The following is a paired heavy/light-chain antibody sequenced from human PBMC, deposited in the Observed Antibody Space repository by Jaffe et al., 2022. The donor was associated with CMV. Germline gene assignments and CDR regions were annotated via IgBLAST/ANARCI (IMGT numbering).Heavy chain of an antibody. D-gene: IGHD2-2*02. CDR1: GGSTSNFY. CDR2: IFPSGNT. V-gene: IGHV4-4*07. CDR3: ARASYCSDSRCHNLSWLGP. J-gene: IGHJ5*02. Sequence: QVPLQESGPRLVRPSETLSLTCTVSGGSTSNFYWSWVRQSAGKGLEWIGRIFPSGNTNYNPSLESRATMSIDTSKNQFSLTLTSVTAADTAVYYCARASYCSDSRCHNLSWLGPWGQGTLVTVSS.
Light chain of an antibody. CDR2: DVN. J-gene: IGLJ3*02. V-gene: IGLV2-14*03. CDR1: SSDIGSYNS. Sequence: QSALTQPASVSGSPGQSITISCAGTSSDIGSYNSVTWYQQHPGNAPKLIIYDVNSRPSGTSDRFFGLKSGNTASLTISGLQAEDEGDYYCTSFTRSNTLVFGGGTKVTVL. CDR3: TSFTRSNTLV.